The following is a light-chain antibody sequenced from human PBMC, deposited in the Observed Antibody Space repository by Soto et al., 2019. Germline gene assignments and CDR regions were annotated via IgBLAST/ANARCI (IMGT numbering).Light chain of an antibody. CDR2: EGS. J-gene: IGLJ1*01. V-gene: IGLV2-23*01. CDR3: CSYAGSSTYV. Sequence: QSVLTQPASVSGSPGQSITISCTGTRSDVGSYNLVSWYQQHPGKAPKLMIYEGSKRRSGVSNRFSGSKSGNTASLTISGLQAEDEADYYCCSYAGSSTYVFGTGTKLTVL. CDR1: RSDVGSYNL.